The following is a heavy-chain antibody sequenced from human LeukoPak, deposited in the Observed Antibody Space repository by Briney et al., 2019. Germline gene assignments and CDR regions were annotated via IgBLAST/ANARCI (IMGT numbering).Heavy chain of an antibody. CDR1: GGSIRSSYYY. Sequence: SETLSLTCTVSGGSIRSSYYYWGWIRQPPGKGLEWIGSIYDGGSTYYNPSLKSRVTISVDTSKNQFSLKLSSVTAADTAVYYCARTSVTTLAGAFDIWGQGTMVTVSS. V-gene: IGHV4-39*07. D-gene: IGHD4-17*01. CDR3: ARTSVTTLAGAFDI. J-gene: IGHJ3*02. CDR2: IYDGGST.